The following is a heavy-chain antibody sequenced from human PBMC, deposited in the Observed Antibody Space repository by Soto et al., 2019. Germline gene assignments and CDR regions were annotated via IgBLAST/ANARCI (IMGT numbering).Heavy chain of an antibody. CDR3: AGQTFTIAAASYGRSNWFDP. Sequence: KSSETLSLTCIVSGGSITRSSYFWGWVRQPPGKGLEWIGTIYFTGNAYYTPSLKSRLTMSIDTSKNEFSLRLNSVTAADTAVYYCAGQTFTIAAASYGRSNWFDPWGPGTLVTVSS. J-gene: IGHJ5*02. CDR1: GGSITRSSYF. CDR2: IYFTGNA. V-gene: IGHV4-39*01. D-gene: IGHD6-25*01.